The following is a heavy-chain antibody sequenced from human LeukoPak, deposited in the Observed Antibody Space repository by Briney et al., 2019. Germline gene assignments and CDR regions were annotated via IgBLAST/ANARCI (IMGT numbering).Heavy chain of an antibody. J-gene: IGHJ1*01. V-gene: IGHV3-7*01. CDR3: ARLPDDYGDYKHFQN. CDR1: GFTFSSYW. CDR2: IKQDGSEK. Sequence: GGSLRLSCAASGFTFSSYWMSWVRQAPGKGLEWVANIKQDGSEKYCVDSVKGRFTISGDNVKNSLYLQMNSLRAEDTAVYYCARLPDDYGDYKHFQNWGQGTLVIVSS. D-gene: IGHD4-17*01.